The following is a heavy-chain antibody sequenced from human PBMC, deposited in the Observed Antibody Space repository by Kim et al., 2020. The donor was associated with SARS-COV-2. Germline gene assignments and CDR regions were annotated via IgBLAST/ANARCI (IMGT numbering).Heavy chain of an antibody. V-gene: IGHV4-59*08. CDR3: ARHNHGLNYYYYGMDV. Sequence: SLKSRVTISVDTSKNQFSLKLSSVTAADTAVYYCARHNHGLNYYYYGMDVWGQGTTVTVSS. J-gene: IGHJ6*02. D-gene: IGHD2-8*01.